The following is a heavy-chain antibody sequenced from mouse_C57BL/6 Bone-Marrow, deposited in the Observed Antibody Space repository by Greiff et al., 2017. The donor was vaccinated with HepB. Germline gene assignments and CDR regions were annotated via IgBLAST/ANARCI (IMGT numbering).Heavy chain of an antibody. J-gene: IGHJ2*01. V-gene: IGHV1-69*01. CDR2: IDPSDSYT. Sequence: VKLQQPGAELVMPGASVKLSCKASGYTFTSYWMHWVKQRPGQGLEWIGEIDPSDSYTNYNQKFKGKSTLTVDKSSSTAYMQLSSLTSEDSAVYYCARSVLRYLDYFDYWGQGTTLTVSS. CDR1: GYTFTSYW. CDR3: ARSVLRYLDYFDY. D-gene: IGHD1-1*01.